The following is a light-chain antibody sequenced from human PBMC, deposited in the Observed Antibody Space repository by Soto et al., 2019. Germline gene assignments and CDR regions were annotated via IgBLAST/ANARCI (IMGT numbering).Light chain of an antibody. J-gene: IGKJ1*01. CDR1: QSIDSD. CDR3: RQYSHWRT. CDR2: GAS. Sequence: EIMMTQSPANVSVFPGERATLSCRASQSIDSDLAWYQQKPGHVPRLLIYGASPRATGVPARFSGSGSGTEFTLTIISLQSDDFAVYYCRQYSHWRTFGPGTKVEIK. V-gene: IGKV3-15*01.